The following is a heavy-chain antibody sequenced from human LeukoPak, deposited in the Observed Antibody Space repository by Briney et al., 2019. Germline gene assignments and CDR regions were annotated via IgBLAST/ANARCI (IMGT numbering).Heavy chain of an antibody. J-gene: IGHJ3*02. CDR1: GYTFTIYY. CDR2: INPSGGST. CDR3: ARQKVEWELLPWSAFDI. D-gene: IGHD1-26*01. Sequence: ASVKVSCKASGYTFTIYYMHWVRQAPGQGLEWMGIINPSGGSTTYAQKFQGRVTMTRGTSTSTVYMDLSSLRSEDTAVYYCARQKVEWELLPWSAFDIWGQGTMVTVS. V-gene: IGHV1-46*01.